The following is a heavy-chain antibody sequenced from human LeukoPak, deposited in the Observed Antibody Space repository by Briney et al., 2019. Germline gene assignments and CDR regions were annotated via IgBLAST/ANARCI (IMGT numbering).Heavy chain of an antibody. D-gene: IGHD6-13*01. CDR2: ISSSGSTI. CDR1: GFTFSDYY. Sequence: PGGSLRLSCAASGFTFSDYYMSWIRQAPGKGLEWVSYISSSGSTIYYADSVKGRFTISRDNAKNSLYLQMNSLRAEDTAVYYCARDRIEQQRTLGRSTSYYNYYYMDVWGKGTTVTVSS. CDR3: ARDRIEQQRTLGRSTSYYNYYYMDV. J-gene: IGHJ6*03. V-gene: IGHV3-11*04.